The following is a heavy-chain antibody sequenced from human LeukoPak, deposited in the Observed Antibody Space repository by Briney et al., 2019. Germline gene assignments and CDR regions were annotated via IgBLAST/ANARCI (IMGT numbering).Heavy chain of an antibody. V-gene: IGHV3-23*01. Sequence: GGSLRLSCAASGFTFSSYAMSWVRHAPGKGLEWVSAISGSGGRIYYGASVKGRFTISRDNSKNTLNLQMNSLRAEDTAVYYCATSKYSGSYWGQGTLVTVSS. CDR2: ISGSGGRI. D-gene: IGHD1-26*01. CDR3: ATSKYSGSY. J-gene: IGHJ4*02. CDR1: GFTFSSYA.